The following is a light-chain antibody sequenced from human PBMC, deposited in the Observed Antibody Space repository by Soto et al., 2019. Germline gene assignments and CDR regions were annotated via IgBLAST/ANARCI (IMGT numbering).Light chain of an antibody. Sequence: EIVMTQSPATLSVSPGERATLSCRTSQTISSNLAWYQQKPGQAPRLLIYGASTRATGIPARFSGSASGTEFTLTISSLQSEDFAVYYCHQYNNWYTFGQGTKLEIK. V-gene: IGKV3-15*01. J-gene: IGKJ2*01. CDR3: HQYNNWYT. CDR1: QTISSN. CDR2: GAS.